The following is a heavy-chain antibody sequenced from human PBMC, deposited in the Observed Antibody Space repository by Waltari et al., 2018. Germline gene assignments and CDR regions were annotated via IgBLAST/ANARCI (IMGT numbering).Heavy chain of an antibody. Sequence: QVQLQESGPGLVKPSETLSLTCTVSGGSISRYYWSWIRQPPVKGLEWIGYIYDRGSTNCNPARKSRVTITVDTSKSQFSLKLSSVTSADTAVYYWARVGGGYEFGWFDPWGQGTLVTVSS. CDR1: GGSISRYY. J-gene: IGHJ5*02. CDR2: IYDRGST. D-gene: IGHD5-12*01. V-gene: IGHV4-59*01. CDR3: ARVGGGYEFGWFDP.